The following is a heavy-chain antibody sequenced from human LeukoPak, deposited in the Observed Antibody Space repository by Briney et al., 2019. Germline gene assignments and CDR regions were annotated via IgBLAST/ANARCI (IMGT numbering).Heavy chain of an antibody. CDR3: ARSSSHCSSTSCLTG. D-gene: IGHD2-2*01. V-gene: IGHV3-53*01. Sequence: PGGSLRLSCAASGFTVSSNYMSWVRQAPGKGLEWVSVIYSGGSTYYADSVKGRFTISRDNSKNTLYLQMNSLRAEDTAVYYCARSSSHCSSTSCLTGWGQGTLVTVSS. CDR2: IYSGGST. CDR1: GFTVSSNY. J-gene: IGHJ4*02.